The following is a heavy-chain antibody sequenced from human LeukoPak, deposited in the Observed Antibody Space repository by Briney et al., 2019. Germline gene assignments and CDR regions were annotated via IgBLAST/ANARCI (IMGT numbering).Heavy chain of an antibody. Sequence: GGPLRLSCAASGFTFSSYAMRWVRQAPGKGLEWVSAISGSGGSTYYADSVKGRFTISRDNSKNKLYLQMNSLRAEGTAVYYCAKDIVGGTQYDYWGQGTLVTVSS. CDR3: AKDIVGGTQYDY. J-gene: IGHJ4*02. CDR1: GFTFSSYA. V-gene: IGHV3-23*01. CDR2: ISGSGGST. D-gene: IGHD1-26*01.